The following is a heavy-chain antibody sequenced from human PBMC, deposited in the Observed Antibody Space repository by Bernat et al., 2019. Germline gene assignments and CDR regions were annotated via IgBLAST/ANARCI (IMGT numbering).Heavy chain of an antibody. J-gene: IGHJ5*02. Sequence: QVQLVQSGAEVKKPGASVKVSCKASGYTFTSYAMHWVRQAPGQRLEWMGWINAGNGNTKYSQKFQGRVTMTTDTSTSTAYMELRSLRSDDTAVYYCASNYDFDWFDPWGQGTLVTVSS. CDR3: ASNYDFDWFDP. CDR1: GYTFTSYA. D-gene: IGHD3-3*01. CDR2: INAGNGNT. V-gene: IGHV1-3*01.